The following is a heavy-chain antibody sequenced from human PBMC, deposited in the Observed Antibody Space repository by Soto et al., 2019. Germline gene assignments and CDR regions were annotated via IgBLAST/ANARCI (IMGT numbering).Heavy chain of an antibody. J-gene: IGHJ6*02. CDR1: GGSISSYY. CDR2: IYYSGST. CDR3: ARGTTMVRGVIITPYGMDV. V-gene: IGHV4-59*08. Sequence: SETLSLTCTVSGGSISSYYWSWIRQPPGKGLEWIGYIYYSGSTNYNPSLKSRVTISVDTSKNQFSLKLSSVTAADTAVYYCARGTTMVRGVIITPYGMDVWGQGTTVTVSS. D-gene: IGHD3-10*01.